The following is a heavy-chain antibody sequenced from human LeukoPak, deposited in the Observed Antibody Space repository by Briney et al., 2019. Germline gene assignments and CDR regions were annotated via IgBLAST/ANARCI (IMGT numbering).Heavy chain of an antibody. CDR3: ARGYSSGWDGGFDY. J-gene: IGHJ4*02. D-gene: IGHD6-19*01. Sequence: GASVKVSCKASGYSFTSCGISWERQAPGQGLEWVGWISPYNGDTNYAQKLQGRVTMTTDTSTSTAYMDLSSLRSEDTAVYYCARGYSSGWDGGFDYWGQGTLVTVSS. CDR2: ISPYNGDT. CDR1: GYSFTSCG. V-gene: IGHV1-18*01.